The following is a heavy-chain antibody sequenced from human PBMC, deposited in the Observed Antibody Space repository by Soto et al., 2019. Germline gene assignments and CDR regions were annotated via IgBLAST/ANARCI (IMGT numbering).Heavy chain of an antibody. J-gene: IGHJ6*02. Sequence: GASVKVSCKASGYTFTSYAMHWVRQAPGQRLEWMGWINAGNGNTKYSQKFQGRVTITRDTSASTAYMELSSLRSGDTAVYYCATPYYDILTGPPYYYGMDVWGQGTTVTVSS. CDR2: INAGNGNT. V-gene: IGHV1-3*01. D-gene: IGHD3-9*01. CDR1: GYTFTSYA. CDR3: ATPYYDILTGPPYYYGMDV.